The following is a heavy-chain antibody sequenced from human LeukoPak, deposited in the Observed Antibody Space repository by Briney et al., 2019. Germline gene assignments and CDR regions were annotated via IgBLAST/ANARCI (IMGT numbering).Heavy chain of an antibody. D-gene: IGHD3-9*01. V-gene: IGHV3-30-3*01. CDR1: AFTFDDFP. CDR3: ARDFHYFFDY. J-gene: IGHJ4*02. CDR2: ILKVGSNA. Sequence: GGSLRLSCTASAFTFDDFPMHWVRQAPGKGLDWVSLILKVGSNAFYADSVKGRFTISRDNSGNTLSLQMNSLRAEDTAIYYCARDFHYFFDYCGQGTLVTVSS.